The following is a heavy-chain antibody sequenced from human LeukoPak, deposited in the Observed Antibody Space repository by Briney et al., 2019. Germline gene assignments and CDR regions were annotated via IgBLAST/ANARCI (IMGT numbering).Heavy chain of an antibody. V-gene: IGHV3-30*04. CDR3: ASELCFGES. CDR1: GFTFSSYA. Sequence: GGSLRLSCAASGFTFSSYAMHWVRQAPGKGLEWVAVISYDGSNKYYEDSVKGRFTIPRDNSKNTLYLKMNSLRAEHTAVNYCASELCFGESWGQGPLVTVSS. D-gene: IGHD3-10*01. J-gene: IGHJ5*02. CDR2: ISYDGSNK.